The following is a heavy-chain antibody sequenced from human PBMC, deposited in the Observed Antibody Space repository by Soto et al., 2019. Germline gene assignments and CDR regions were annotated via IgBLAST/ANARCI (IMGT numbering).Heavy chain of an antibody. J-gene: IGHJ4*02. CDR3: ARDHGSGSYGSY. CDR1: GFTFSSYS. Sequence: EVQLVESGGGLVKPGGSLRLSCAASGFTFSSYSMNWVRQAPGKGLEWVSSISSSSSYIYYADSVKGRFTISRDNAKNSLYLQMNSLRAGDTAVYYCARDHGSGSYGSYWGQGTLVTVSS. V-gene: IGHV3-21*01. CDR2: ISSSSSYI. D-gene: IGHD3-10*01.